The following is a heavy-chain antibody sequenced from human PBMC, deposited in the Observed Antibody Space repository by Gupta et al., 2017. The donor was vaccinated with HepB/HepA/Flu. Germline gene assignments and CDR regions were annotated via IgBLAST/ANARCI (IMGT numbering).Heavy chain of an antibody. V-gene: IGHV3-23*01. CDR1: GFTFRLYS. D-gene: IGHD4-17*01. CDR2: MSGAGDTT. J-gene: IGHJ4*02. Sequence: EVQLLESGGDLVQSGGSLRLSCTVSGFTFRLYSMYWVRQARGKGLELVSFMSGAGDTTYYADCVGGRFTVSRENSQREVYLQMNSMIVDDTATYFCAISDHAYGEKIVQWGQGTLVSVSS. CDR3: AISDHAYGEKIVQ.